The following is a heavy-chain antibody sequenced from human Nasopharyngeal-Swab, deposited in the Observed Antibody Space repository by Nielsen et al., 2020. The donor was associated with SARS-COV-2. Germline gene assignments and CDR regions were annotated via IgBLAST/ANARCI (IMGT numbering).Heavy chain of an antibody. CDR2: ISYDGSNK. J-gene: IGHJ5*02. D-gene: IGHD3-10*01. CDR1: GFTFSSYA. CDR3: ARDWAHYYGSGALLLWWFDP. Sequence: GASLKISCAASGFTFSSYAVHWVRQAPGKGLEWVAVISYDGSNKYYADSVKGRFTISRDNSKNTLYLQMNSLRAEDTAVYYCARDWAHYYGSGALLLWWFDPWGQGTLVTVSS. V-gene: IGHV3-30-3*01.